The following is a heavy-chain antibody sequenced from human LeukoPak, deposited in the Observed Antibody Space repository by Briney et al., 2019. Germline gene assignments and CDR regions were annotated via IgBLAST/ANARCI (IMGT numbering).Heavy chain of an antibody. Sequence: GGSLRLSCAASGYTFSRDWMHWVRQGPGKGLVWFSRINEDGSSTSYAESVRGRFTISRDNAKNTLYLQMNSLRAEDAAVYYCTTDTFGARDSWGQGTLVTVSS. D-gene: IGHD3-10*01. CDR1: GYTFSRDW. CDR2: INEDGSST. J-gene: IGHJ4*02. V-gene: IGHV3-74*01. CDR3: TTDTFGARDS.